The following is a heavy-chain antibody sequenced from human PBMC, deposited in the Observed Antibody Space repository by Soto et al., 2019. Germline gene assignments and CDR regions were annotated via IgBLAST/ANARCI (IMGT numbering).Heavy chain of an antibody. D-gene: IGHD2-2*02. Sequence: GGSLRLSCAASGFTFSSYAMSWVRQAPGKGLEWVSAISGSGGSTYYADSVKGRFTISRDNSKNTLYLQMNSLRAEDTAVYYCARDWSTLDIPDALDFWGQGTMVTVSS. J-gene: IGHJ3*01. CDR2: ISGSGGST. CDR1: GFTFSSYA. CDR3: ARDWSTLDIPDALDF. V-gene: IGHV3-23*01.